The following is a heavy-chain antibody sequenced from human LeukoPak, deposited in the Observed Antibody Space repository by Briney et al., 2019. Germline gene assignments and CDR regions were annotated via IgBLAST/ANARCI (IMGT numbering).Heavy chain of an antibody. Sequence: GSLRLSCAASGFSFSDYNMHWVRQAPGKGLEWMAVISYNGINEYYADSVKGRFTISRDNSKSTLLLQMNSLRAEDTAVYYCARDGHYDIWSGSFEGIDSWGQGTLVTVSS. CDR3: ARDGHYDIWSGSFEGIDS. CDR2: ISYNGINE. V-gene: IGHV3-30*03. J-gene: IGHJ4*02. CDR1: GFSFSDYN. D-gene: IGHD3-3*01.